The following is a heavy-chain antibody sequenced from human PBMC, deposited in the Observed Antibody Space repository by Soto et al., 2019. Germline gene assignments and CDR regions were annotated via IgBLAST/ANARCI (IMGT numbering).Heavy chain of an antibody. D-gene: IGHD2-21*02. V-gene: IGHV5-51*01. J-gene: IGHJ4*02. Sequence: GESLKISCKGSGYSFTSYWLGWVRQMPGKGLEWMGIIYPGDSDTRYSPSFQGQVTISADKSISTAYLQWSSLKASDTAMYYCARRVAYCGGDCYSYYFDYWGQGTLVTVSS. CDR1: GYSFTSYW. CDR3: ARRVAYCGGDCYSYYFDY. CDR2: IYPGDSDT.